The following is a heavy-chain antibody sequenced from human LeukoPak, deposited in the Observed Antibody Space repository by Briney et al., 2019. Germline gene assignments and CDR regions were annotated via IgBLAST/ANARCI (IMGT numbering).Heavy chain of an antibody. J-gene: IGHJ4*02. CDR1: GFTFSSYG. CDR3: AREDEVAGTFFDY. V-gene: IGHV3-30*02. D-gene: IGHD6-19*01. Sequence: PGGSLRLSRAASGFTFSSYGMHWVRQAPGKGLEWVAFIRYDGSNKYYADSVKGRFTISRDNSKNTLYLQMNSLGAEDTAVYYCAREDEVAGTFFDYWGQGTLVTVSS. CDR2: IRYDGSNK.